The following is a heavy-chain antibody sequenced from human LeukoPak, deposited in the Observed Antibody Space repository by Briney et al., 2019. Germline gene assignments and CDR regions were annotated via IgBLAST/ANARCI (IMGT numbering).Heavy chain of an antibody. D-gene: IGHD3-9*01. CDR2: FDPGSGEI. V-gene: IGHV1-24*01. CDR3: ATGTHYDLLPF. Sequence: GSVKVSCKVSGYRITELSTHWVRQAPGKGLEWMGGFDPGSGEIIYEQKFQDRVTMTEDTSTDTAYMELSSLRSEDTALYYCATGTHYDLLPFWGQGTLVTVSS. J-gene: IGHJ4*02. CDR1: GYRITELS.